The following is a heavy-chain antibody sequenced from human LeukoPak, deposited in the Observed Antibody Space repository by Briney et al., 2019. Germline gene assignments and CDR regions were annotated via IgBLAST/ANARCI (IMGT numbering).Heavy chain of an antibody. D-gene: IGHD1-26*01. J-gene: IGHJ3*02. CDR3: ARDWIVGATTDAFDI. CDR2: ISSSSSYI. V-gene: IGHV3-21*01. Sequence: GGSLRLSCAASGFTFSSYSMNWVRQAPGKGLEWVSSISSSSSYIYYADSVKGRFTISRDNAKNSLYLQMNSLRAEDTAVYYCARDWIVGATTDAFDIWGQGTMVTVSS. CDR1: GFTFSSYS.